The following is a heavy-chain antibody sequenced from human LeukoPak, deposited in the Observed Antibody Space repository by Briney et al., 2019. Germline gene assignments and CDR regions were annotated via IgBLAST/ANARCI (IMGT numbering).Heavy chain of an antibody. CDR2: IYDSGST. Sequence: SETLSLTCTVSGGSISSYYWSWIRQPPGKGLEWIGYIYDSGSTNYNPSLKSRVTISVDTSKNQFSLKLSSVTAADTAVYYCARRAPYSYEWSTLDYWGQGTLVTVSS. D-gene: IGHD5-18*01. V-gene: IGHV4-59*08. CDR1: GGSISSYY. CDR3: ARRAPYSYEWSTLDY. J-gene: IGHJ4*02.